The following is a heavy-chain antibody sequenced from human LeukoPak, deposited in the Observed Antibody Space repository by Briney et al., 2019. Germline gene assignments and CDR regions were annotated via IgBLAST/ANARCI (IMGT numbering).Heavy chain of an antibody. D-gene: IGHD1-1*01. J-gene: IGHJ4*01. V-gene: IGHV1-18*01. CDR2: ITAYNGNR. CDR1: GGTFSSYA. CDR3: ARDNDKVVDH. Sequence: ASGKVSCKASGGTFSSYAISWVRQAPGQGLEWMGWITAYNGNRLYAQRFQGRITLATDTSTSTSYMELRSLEYDDTAIYYCARDNDKVVDHWGQGTLVTVSS.